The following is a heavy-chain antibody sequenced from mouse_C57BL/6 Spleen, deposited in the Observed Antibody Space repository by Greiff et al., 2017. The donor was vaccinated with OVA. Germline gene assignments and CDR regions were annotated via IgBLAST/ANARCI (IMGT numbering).Heavy chain of an antibody. CDR2: INPNNGGT. CDR3: ARSGYYGSRLYFDY. D-gene: IGHD1-1*01. V-gene: IGHV1-26*01. CDR1: GYTFTDYY. Sequence: EVQLQQSGPELVKPGASVKISCKASGYTFTDYYMNWVKQSHGKSLEWIGDINPNNGGTSYNQKFKGKATLTVDKSSSTAYMELRSLTSEDSAVYYCARSGYYGSRLYFDYWGQGTTLTVSS. J-gene: IGHJ2*01.